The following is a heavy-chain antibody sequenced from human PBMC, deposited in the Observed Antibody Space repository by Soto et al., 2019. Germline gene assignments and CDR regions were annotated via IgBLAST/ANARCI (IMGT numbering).Heavy chain of an antibody. Sequence: QVPLVQSGAEVREPGSSVKVSCKTSGGTLTDYIISWVRQAPGQGLEWMGRIAPMIGIADYARKFQGRVTITADRSTNTAYVEVSSLRPEDTAIYYCAKDRSDYGDFVFDNWGRGTLVTVSS. V-gene: IGHV1-69*08. CDR3: AKDRSDYGDFVFDN. CDR1: GGTLTDYI. J-gene: IGHJ4*02. CDR2: IAPMIGIA. D-gene: IGHD4-17*01.